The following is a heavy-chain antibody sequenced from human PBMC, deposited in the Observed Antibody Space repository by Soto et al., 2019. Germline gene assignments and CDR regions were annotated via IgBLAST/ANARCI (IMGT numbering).Heavy chain of an antibody. CDR2: INPSGGST. J-gene: IGHJ4*02. D-gene: IGHD3-10*01. CDR1: GYTFTSYY. V-gene: IGHV1-46*01. CDR3: ARGSLLGYYGSGSTFDY. Sequence: ASVKVSCKASGYTFTSYYMHWVRQAPGQGLEWMGIINPSGGSTSYAQKFQGRVTTTRDTSTSTVYMELSSLRSEDTAVYYCARGSLLGYYGSGSTFDYWGQGTLVTVSS.